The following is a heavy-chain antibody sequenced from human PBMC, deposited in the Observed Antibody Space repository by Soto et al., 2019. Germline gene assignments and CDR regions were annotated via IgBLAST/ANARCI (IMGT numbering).Heavy chain of an antibody. CDR2: VSANNCHT. J-gene: IGHJ4*02. D-gene: IGHD6-19*01. V-gene: IGHV1-18*03. CDR1: GYTFSSYG. CDR3: ARDAWAGYSSGWYNY. Sequence: QVKLVQSGAELKKPGASVKFSCKASGYTFSSYGMSWVRQAPGQGLEWMGWVSANNCHTNYAQKFQGRVLMTTDTPATTVYMELRSLTSDDMAVYYCARDAWAGYSSGWYNYWGQGTLVTVSS.